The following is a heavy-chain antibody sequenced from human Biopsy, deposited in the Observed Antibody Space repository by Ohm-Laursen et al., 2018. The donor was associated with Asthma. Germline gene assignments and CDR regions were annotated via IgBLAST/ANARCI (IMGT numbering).Heavy chain of an antibody. CDR1: GGSISSFY. D-gene: IGHD6-19*01. Sequence: SDTLSLTCSVYGGSISSFYWSWIRQSPEKGLEWMGYVYWTGSTNYNPSLKSRITMSVDTSKNRMFLELTSVTAADTAIYYRVRAVRNEQWLAPFDYWGQGKPVTV. V-gene: IGHV4-59*07. J-gene: IGHJ4*02. CDR3: VRAVRNEQWLAPFDY. CDR2: VYWTGST.